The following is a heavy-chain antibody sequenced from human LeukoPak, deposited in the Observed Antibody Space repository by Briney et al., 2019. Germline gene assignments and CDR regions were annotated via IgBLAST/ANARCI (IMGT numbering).Heavy chain of an antibody. CDR2: MNPNSGNT. CDR3: TSLYGSGSYYFDY. D-gene: IGHD3-10*01. Sequence: ASVKVSCKASGYTFTSCDINWVRQATGQGLEWMGWMNPNSGNTGYGQSFQGRITMTRDISIGTAYMELSNLTSEDTAIYYCTSLYGSGSYYFDYWGQGTLVTVSS. V-gene: IGHV1-8*01. J-gene: IGHJ4*02. CDR1: GYTFTSCD.